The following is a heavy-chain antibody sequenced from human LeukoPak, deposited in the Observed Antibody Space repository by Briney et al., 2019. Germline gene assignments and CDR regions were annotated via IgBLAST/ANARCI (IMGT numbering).Heavy chain of an antibody. V-gene: IGHV1-46*01. CDR1: RGTFSSYA. CDR2: INPSGDNR. J-gene: IGHJ5*02. D-gene: IGHD3-22*01. CDR3: ARGVHVRKYDSNDNCFDP. Sequence: ASVKVSCKASRGTFSSYAISWVRQAPGQGLEWMGIINPSGDNRNYAQKFQGRVTVTRDISTSTVYMELSSLRSEDTAVYYCARGVHVRKYDSNDNCFDPWGQGTLVTVSS.